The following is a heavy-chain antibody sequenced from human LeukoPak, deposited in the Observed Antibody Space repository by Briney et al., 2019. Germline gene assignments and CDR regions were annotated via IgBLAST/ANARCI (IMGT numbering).Heavy chain of an antibody. V-gene: IGHV4-31*03. CDR2: IYYSGST. J-gene: IGHJ5*02. Sequence: PSQTLSLTCTVSGGSFNSDDYYWSWIRQHPGKGLEWIGYIYYSGSTYYNPSLKSRVTISVDTSKNQFSLKLSSVTAADTAVYYCARTSYYYDSSGQFDPWGQGTLVTVSS. CDR3: ARTSYYYDSSGQFDP. D-gene: IGHD3-22*01. CDR1: GGSFNSDDYY.